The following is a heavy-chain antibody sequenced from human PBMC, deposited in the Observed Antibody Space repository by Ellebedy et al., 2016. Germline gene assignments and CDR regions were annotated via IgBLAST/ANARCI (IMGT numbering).Heavy chain of an antibody. CDR1: GGSVSSDY. D-gene: IGHD4-17*01. CDR2: VFPTGTT. V-gene: IGHV4-59*02. J-gene: IGHJ4*02. Sequence: SETLSLTCNVSGGSVSSDYWNWIRRPPGKGLEWIGYVFPTGTTNYNPSLKSRVTMSVETSKRQISLKLSSVTAADTAVYYCARYLHTATTGYFDYWGQGTLVTVSS. CDR3: ARYLHTATTGYFDY.